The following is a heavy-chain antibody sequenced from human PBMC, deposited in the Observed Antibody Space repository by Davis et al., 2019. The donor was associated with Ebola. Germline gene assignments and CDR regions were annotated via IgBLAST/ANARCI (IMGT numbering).Heavy chain of an antibody. CDR1: GGTFSSYT. Sequence: SVKVSCKASGGTFSSYTVSWVRQAPGQGLEWMGGIIYIFGAPNYAQKFQVRVTITADKSTSTAYLELSSLRSEDTAVYYCATASSDYHYYYAMDVWGQGTTVTVSS. CDR3: ATASSDYHYYYAMDV. V-gene: IGHV1-69*06. J-gene: IGHJ6*02. D-gene: IGHD3-22*01. CDR2: IIYIFGAP.